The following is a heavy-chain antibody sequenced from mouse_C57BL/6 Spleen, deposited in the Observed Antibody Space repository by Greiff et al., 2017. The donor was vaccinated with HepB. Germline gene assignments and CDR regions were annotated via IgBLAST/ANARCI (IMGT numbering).Heavy chain of an antibody. Sequence: EVQRVESGGGLVKPGGSLKLSCAASGFTFSSYAMSWVRQTPEKRLEWVATISDGGSYTYYPDNVKGRVTISRDNAKNNLYLQMSHLKSEDTAMYYCARGLTTVVRDWYCDVWGTGTTVTVSS. CDR2: ISDGGSYT. J-gene: IGHJ1*03. CDR3: ARGLTTVVRDWYCDV. CDR1: GFTFSSYA. D-gene: IGHD1-1*01. V-gene: IGHV5-4*01.